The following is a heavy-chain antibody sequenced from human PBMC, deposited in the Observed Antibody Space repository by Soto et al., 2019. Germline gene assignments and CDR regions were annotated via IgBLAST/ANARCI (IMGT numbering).Heavy chain of an antibody. D-gene: IGHD1-26*01. CDR3: AKRIVGTTGHTFDV. CDR2: IYRGGSTV. Sequence: QVQLVESGGGLVKPGGSLRLSCAASGFTFSDFHMIWVRQAPGKGLEWISYIYRGGSTVSCADSVQGRFTISRDNAKNSLYLQLDSLRVEDTAVYYCAKRIVGTTGHTFDVWGQGTTVTISS. J-gene: IGHJ6*02. V-gene: IGHV3-11*01. CDR1: GFTFSDFH.